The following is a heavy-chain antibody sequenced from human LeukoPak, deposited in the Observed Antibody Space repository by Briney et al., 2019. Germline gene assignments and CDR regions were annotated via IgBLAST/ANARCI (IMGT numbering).Heavy chain of an antibody. D-gene: IGHD7-27*01. CDR1: GYTFTSYD. V-gene: IGHV1-8*03. CDR3: ARRFSWGADVFDY. CDR2: MNPNSGNT. J-gene: IGHJ4*02. Sequence: ASVKVSCKASGYTFTSYDINWVRQATGQGLEWMGWMNPNSGNTGYAQKFQGRVTITRNTSISTAYMELSSLRSEDTAVYYCARRFSWGADVFDYWGQGTLVTVSS.